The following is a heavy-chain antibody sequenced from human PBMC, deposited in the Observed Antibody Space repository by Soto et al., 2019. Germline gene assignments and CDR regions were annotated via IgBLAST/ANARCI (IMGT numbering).Heavy chain of an antibody. V-gene: IGHV6-1*01. J-gene: IGHJ6*02. CDR1: GDSVSSNSAA. Sequence: SQPLSLTCAISGDSVSSNSAAWNWIRQSPSRGLEWLGRTYYRSKWYNDYAVSVKSRITINPDTSKNQFSLQLNSVTPEDTAVYYCARGYPHGRAYYYGMDVWGQGTTVTVSS. CDR2: TYYRSKWYN. CDR3: ARGYPHGRAYYYGMDV. D-gene: IGHD1-20*01.